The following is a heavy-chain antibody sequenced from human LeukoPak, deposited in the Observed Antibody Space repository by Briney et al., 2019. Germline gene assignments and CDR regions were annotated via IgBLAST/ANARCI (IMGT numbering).Heavy chain of an antibody. D-gene: IGHD6-19*01. CDR3: AKDLYSSGWYYFDY. CDR1: GFTFSSYA. V-gene: IGHV3-23*01. J-gene: IGHJ4*02. Sequence: GGSLRLSCAASGFTFSSYAMSWVRQAPGKGLEWVSAISGSGGSTYNADSMKGRFTISRDNSKNTLYLQMNSLRAEDTAVYYCAKDLYSSGWYYFDYWGQGTLVTVSS. CDR2: ISGSGGST.